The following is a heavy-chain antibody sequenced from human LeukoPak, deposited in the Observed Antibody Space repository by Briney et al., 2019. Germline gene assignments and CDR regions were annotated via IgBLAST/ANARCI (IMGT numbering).Heavy chain of an antibody. V-gene: IGHV4-31*11. CDR2: IYYSGST. CDR3: AREVNGDWDY. J-gene: IGHJ4*02. CDR1: GGSFSGYY. D-gene: IGHD4-17*01. Sequence: SETLSLTCAVYGGSFSGYYWSWIRQHPGKGLEWIGYIYYSGSTYYNPSLKSRVTISVDTSKNQFSLKLSSVTAADTAVYYCAREVNGDWDYWGQGTLVTVSS.